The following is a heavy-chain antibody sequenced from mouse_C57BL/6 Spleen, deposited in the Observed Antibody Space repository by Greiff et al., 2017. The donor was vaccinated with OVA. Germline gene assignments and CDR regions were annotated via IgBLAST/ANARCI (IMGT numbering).Heavy chain of an antibody. D-gene: IGHD4-1*01. CDR1: GFTFSNYW. J-gene: IGHJ3*01. CDR3: TETGTVWFAY. Sequence: DVKLQESGGGLVQPGGSMKLSCVASGFTFSNYWMNWVRQSPEKGLEWVAQIRLKSDNYATHYAESVKGRFTISRDDSKSSVYLQMNNLRAEDTGIYYCTETGTVWFAYWGQGTLVTVSA. CDR2: IRLKSDNYAT. V-gene: IGHV6-3*01.